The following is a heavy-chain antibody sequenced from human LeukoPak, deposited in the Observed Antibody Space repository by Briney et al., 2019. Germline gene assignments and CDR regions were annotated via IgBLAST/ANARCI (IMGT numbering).Heavy chain of an antibody. V-gene: IGHV5-51*01. J-gene: IGHJ4*02. D-gene: IGHD5-24*01. CDR1: GYSFTSYW. Sequence: GESLKISCKGSGYSFTSYWIAWVRQMPGKGLECMGIIYPGNSDTRYSPSFQGQVTISADKSISTAFLQWSSLKASDTAIYYCARYADGYNPFDYWGQGTLVTVSS. CDR3: ARYADGYNPFDY. CDR2: IYPGNSDT.